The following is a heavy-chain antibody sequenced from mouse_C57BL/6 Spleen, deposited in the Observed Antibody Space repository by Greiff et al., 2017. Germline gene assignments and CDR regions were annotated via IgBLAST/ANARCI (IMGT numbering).Heavy chain of an antibody. D-gene: IGHD3-2*01. CDR2: INPSSGYT. V-gene: IGHV1-4*01. CDR3: ARVRQPDGMDY. J-gene: IGHJ4*01. Sequence: QVQLKQSGAELARPGASVKMSCKASGYTFTSYTMHWVKQRPGQGLEWIGYINPSSGYTKYNQKFKDKATLTADKSSSTAYMQLSSLTSEESAVYYSARVRQPDGMDYWGQGTSVTVSS. CDR1: GYTFTSYT.